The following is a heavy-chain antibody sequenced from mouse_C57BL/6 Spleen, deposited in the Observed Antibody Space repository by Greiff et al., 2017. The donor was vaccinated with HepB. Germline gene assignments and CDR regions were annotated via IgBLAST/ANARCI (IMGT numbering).Heavy chain of an antibody. Sequence: QVQLQQSGPGLVAPSQSLSITCTVSGFSLTSYAISWVRQPPGKGLEWLGVIWTGGGTNYNSALKSRLSISKENSKSQVFLKMNSLQTDDTARYYCARADYGNFPFAYWGQGTLVTVSA. CDR3: ARADYGNFPFAY. CDR2: IWTGGGT. V-gene: IGHV2-9-1*01. D-gene: IGHD2-1*01. CDR1: GFSLTSYA. J-gene: IGHJ3*01.